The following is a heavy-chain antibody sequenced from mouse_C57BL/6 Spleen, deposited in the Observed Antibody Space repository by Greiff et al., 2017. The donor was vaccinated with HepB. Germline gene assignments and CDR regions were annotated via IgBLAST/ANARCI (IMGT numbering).Heavy chain of an antibody. CDR2: INPNNGGT. V-gene: IGHV1-26*01. Sequence: EVQLQQSGPELVKPGASVKISCKASGYTFTDYYMNWVKQSHGKSLEWIGDINPNNGGTSYNQKFKGKATLTVDKSSRTSYLELRSQTAEGSAVYYCAKDGATVVSTTSYYFDYWGQGTTLTVSS. J-gene: IGHJ2*01. CDR1: GYTFTDYY. D-gene: IGHD1-1*01. CDR3: AKDGATVVSTTSYYFDY.